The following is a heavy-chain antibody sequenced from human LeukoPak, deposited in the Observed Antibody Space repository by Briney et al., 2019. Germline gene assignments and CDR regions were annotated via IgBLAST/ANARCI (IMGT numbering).Heavy chain of an antibody. CDR3: ARGNDDVYYYGMDV. J-gene: IGHJ6*02. CDR2: ISYDGSNK. D-gene: IGHD1-1*01. Sequence: PGGSLRLSCAASGFTFSSYSMNWVRQAPGKGLEWVAVISYDGSNKYYADSVKGRFTISRDNSKNTLYLQMNSLRAEDTAVYYCARGNDDVYYYGMDVWGQGTTVTVSS. V-gene: IGHV3-30*03. CDR1: GFTFSSYS.